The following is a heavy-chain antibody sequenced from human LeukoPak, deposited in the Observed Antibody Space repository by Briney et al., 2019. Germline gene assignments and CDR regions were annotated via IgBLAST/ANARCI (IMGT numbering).Heavy chain of an antibody. J-gene: IGHJ6*02. V-gene: IGHV1-2*04. CDR2: INPNSGGT. CDR1: GYTFTGYY. Sequence: ASVKVSCKASGYTFTGYYMHWVRQAPGQGLEWMGWINPNSGGTNYAQKFQGWVTMTRDTSTSTAYMELSRLRSDDTAVYYCARAGSSSGYTYYYYGMDVWGQGTTVTVSS. CDR3: ARAGSSSGYTYYYYGMDV. D-gene: IGHD3-22*01.